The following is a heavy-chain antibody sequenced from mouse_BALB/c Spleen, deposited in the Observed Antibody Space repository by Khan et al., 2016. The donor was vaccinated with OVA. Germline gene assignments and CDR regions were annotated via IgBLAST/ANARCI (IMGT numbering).Heavy chain of an antibody. J-gene: IGHJ3*01. CDR2: IYPGNSET. D-gene: IGHD1-3*01. CDR3: ARGSYSSFAY. Sequence: EVKLEQSGTVLVRPGASVKMSCKASGYSFTSYLIHWVIQRPGQGLEWIGDIYPGNSETTYNQKFKDKAKLTAGTSANTAYMELSSLTNEVSAVYSCARGSYSSFAYWGQETLVTVSA. CDR1: GYSFTSYL. V-gene: IGHV1-5*01.